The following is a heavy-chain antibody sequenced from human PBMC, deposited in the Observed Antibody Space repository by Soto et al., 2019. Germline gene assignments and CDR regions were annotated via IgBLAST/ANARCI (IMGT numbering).Heavy chain of an antibody. CDR3: ARGGYSSGTSDY. Sequence: SETLSLTCTVSGGSISSTGYYWGWIRQPPGKGLEWIANMYYSGSSYYNPPLKSRATISVDTSKKQFSLKLSSVTAADTAVYYCARGGYSSGTSDYWGQGTLVTVSS. CDR1: GGSISSTGYY. V-gene: IGHV4-39*07. D-gene: IGHD6-19*01. J-gene: IGHJ4*02. CDR2: MYYSGSS.